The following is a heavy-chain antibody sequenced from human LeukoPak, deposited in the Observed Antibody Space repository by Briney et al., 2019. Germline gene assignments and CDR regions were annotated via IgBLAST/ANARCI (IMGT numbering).Heavy chain of an antibody. Sequence: GGSLRLSCAASGFTFSSLWMSWVRQAPGRGPEWVANINQDGGTTYYVASVKGRFTISRDNAKNSLSLQMSSLRAEDTAVYYCTTGSTSGLWGQGTLVTVSS. CDR2: INQDGGTT. D-gene: IGHD2-2*01. V-gene: IGHV3-7*03. CDR3: TTGSTSGL. CDR1: GFTFSSLW. J-gene: IGHJ4*02.